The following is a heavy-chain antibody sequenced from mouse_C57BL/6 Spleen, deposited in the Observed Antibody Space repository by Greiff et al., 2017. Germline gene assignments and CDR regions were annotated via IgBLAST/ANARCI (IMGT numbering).Heavy chain of an antibody. V-gene: IGHV1-69*01. CDR3: ARNYAMDY. J-gene: IGHJ4*01. Sequence: QVQLQQPGAELVMPGASVKLSCKASGYTFTSYWMHWVKQRPGQGLEWIGEIDPSGSYTNYNQKFKGKSTLTVDKSSSTAYMQLSSLTSEDSAVYYCARNYAMDYWGQGTSVTVSS. CDR1: GYTFTSYW. CDR2: IDPSGSYT.